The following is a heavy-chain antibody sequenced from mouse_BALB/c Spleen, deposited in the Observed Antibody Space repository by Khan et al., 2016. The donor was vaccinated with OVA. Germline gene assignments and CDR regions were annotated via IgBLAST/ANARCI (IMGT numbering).Heavy chain of an antibody. CDR2: ISSGGDYT. CDR1: GFTFSSYS. J-gene: IGHJ3*01. D-gene: IGHD4-1*01. V-gene: IGHV5-6*01. CDR3: AHHLTGSFAY. Sequence: EVELVESGGDLVKPGGSLKLSCAASGFTFSSYSMSWVRQTPDKRLEWVASISSGGDYTSYPDSVKGRFTISRDTAKNTLYLQMHDLKSEDTAMYYCAHHLTGSFAYWGQGTLVTVSA.